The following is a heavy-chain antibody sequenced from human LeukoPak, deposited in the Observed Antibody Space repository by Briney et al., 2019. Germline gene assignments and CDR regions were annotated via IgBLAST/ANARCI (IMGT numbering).Heavy chain of an antibody. D-gene: IGHD6-13*01. Sequence: GGSLRLSCAASGFTFSSYGMHWVRQAPGKGLEWVAVIWYDGNNEYYADSVKGRFTISRDNSKNTLYLQMSSLRAEDTAVYYCARWGMASAGDLDYWGQGTLVTVSS. V-gene: IGHV3-33*01. CDR1: GFTFSSYG. J-gene: IGHJ4*02. CDR3: ARWGMASAGDLDY. CDR2: IWYDGNNE.